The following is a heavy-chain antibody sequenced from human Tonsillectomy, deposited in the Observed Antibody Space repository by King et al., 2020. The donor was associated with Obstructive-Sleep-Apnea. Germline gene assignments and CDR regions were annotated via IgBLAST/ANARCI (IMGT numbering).Heavy chain of an antibody. CDR1: GFTFSNAW. CDR3: TTDRIAAAGNNYYYYYGIDF. J-gene: IGHJ6*02. CDR2: IKSKTDGGTT. D-gene: IGHD6-13*01. Sequence: VQLVESGGGLVKPGGSLRLSCAASGFTFSNAWMSWVRQAPGKGLEWVGRIKSKTDGGTTDYAAPVKGRFTISRDDSKNTLYLQMNSLKTEDTAVYYCTTDRIAAAGNNYYYYYGIDFFGQGTTVTVSS. V-gene: IGHV3-15*01.